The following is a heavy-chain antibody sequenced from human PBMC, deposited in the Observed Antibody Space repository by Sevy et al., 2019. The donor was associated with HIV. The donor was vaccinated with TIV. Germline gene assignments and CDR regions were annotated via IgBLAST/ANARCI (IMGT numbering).Heavy chain of an antibody. Sequence: GGSLRLSCAASGFIFSSNEMNWVRQAPGKGLEWVSYIGSSGSPIYYADSVKGRFTISKGNAKNSLYLQMNSLRAEDTAVYYCARVSVDTNFYGMDVWGQGTTVTVSS. CDR1: GFIFSSNE. J-gene: IGHJ6*02. V-gene: IGHV3-48*03. CDR3: ARVSVDTNFYGMDV. D-gene: IGHD5-18*01. CDR2: IGSSGSPI.